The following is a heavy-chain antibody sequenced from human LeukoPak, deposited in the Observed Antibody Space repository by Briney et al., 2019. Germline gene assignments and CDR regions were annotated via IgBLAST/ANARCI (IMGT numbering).Heavy chain of an antibody. J-gene: IGHJ4*02. CDR2: ISSSGST. V-gene: IGHV4-61*02. D-gene: IGHD6-19*01. CDR1: GDSISSGDYY. Sequence: SETLSLTCTVSGDSISSGDYYWSWIRQPAGKGLEWIGRISSSGSTNYNPSLKSRVTISVDTSKNQFSLKLSSVTAADTAVYYCAIKYSSGWFGYWGQGTLVTVSS. CDR3: AIKYSSGWFGY.